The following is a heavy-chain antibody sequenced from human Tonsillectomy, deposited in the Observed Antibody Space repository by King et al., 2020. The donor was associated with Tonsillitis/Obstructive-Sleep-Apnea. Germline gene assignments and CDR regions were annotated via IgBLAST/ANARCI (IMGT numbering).Heavy chain of an antibody. J-gene: IGHJ4*02. CDR3: AKARTDILPAAMGY. V-gene: IGHV3-23*04. Sequence: VQLVESGGGLVQSGGSLRLSCAASGVTFSSYALSWVRQAPGRGLEWVSGISGSVGTTYYADSVKGRFTISRDNSKNTLYLQMNSLRAVDTAVYYFAKARTDILPAAMGYWGQGTLVTVSS. CDR1: GVTFSSYA. CDR2: ISGSVGTT. D-gene: IGHD2-2*01.